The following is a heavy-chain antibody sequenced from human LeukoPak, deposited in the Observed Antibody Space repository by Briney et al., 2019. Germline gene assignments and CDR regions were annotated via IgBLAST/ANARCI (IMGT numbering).Heavy chain of an antibody. V-gene: IGHV4-4*07. CDR2: ISTSGST. Sequence: PSETLSLTCTVSGGSISSYYWSWIRQPAGKGLEWIGRISTSGSTNYNPSLKSRVTMSVDTSKNQFSLKLSSVTTADTAVYYCAREHPAYYHILTGRYYFDYWGQGTLVTVSS. CDR3: AREHPAYYHILTGRYYFDY. D-gene: IGHD3-9*01. CDR1: GGSISSYY. J-gene: IGHJ4*02.